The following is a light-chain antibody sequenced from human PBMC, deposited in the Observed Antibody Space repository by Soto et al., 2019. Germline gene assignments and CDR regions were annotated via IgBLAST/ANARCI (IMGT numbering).Light chain of an antibody. CDR1: SSDVGAFNY. CDR3: NLYTSNNTYV. J-gene: IGLJ1*01. V-gene: IGLV2-14*03. Sequence: QSALTQPASVSGSPGQAISISCSGTSSDVGAFNYVSWYQQHAGRAPKLMIYAVTNRLSGVSNRFSGSKSGNTASMTISGLRAEDEAHYYCNLYTSNNTYVFGIGTKLTVL. CDR2: AVT.